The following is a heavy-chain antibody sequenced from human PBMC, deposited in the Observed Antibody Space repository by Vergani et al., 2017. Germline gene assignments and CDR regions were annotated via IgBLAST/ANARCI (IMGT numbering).Heavy chain of an antibody. D-gene: IGHD5-12*01. V-gene: IGHV5-51*01. CDR1: GYSFTSYW. Sequence: EVQLVQSGAEVKKPGEPLKLSCKGSGYSFTSYWIGWVRQMPGKGLEWMGIIYPGDSDTRHSPSFQGQVTNSADKPISTAYLQWSSLKASDPAMYYCARRGSGYGPPFDYWGQGTLVTVSS. CDR2: IYPGDSDT. J-gene: IGHJ4*02. CDR3: ARRGSGYGPPFDY.